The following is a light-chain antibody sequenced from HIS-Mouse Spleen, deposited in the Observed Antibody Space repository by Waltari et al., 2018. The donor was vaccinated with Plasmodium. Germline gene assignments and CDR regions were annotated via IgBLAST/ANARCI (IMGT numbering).Light chain of an antibody. J-gene: IGLJ3*02. V-gene: IGLV8-61*01. CDR2: STN. CDR3: VLYMGSGIWV. Sequence: QTVVTPEPSFSVSPGGTVTLTCGLNSGSVSTSYYPIWYQQTPGQAPRTLIYSTNPRSSGFPDRFSGSILGNKAALTITGAQADDESDYYCVLYMGSGIWVFGGGTKLTVL. CDR1: SGSVSTSYY.